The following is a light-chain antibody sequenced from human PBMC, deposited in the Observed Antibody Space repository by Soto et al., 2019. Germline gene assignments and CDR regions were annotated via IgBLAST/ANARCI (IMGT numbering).Light chain of an antibody. J-gene: IGLJ3*02. CDR3: SSYAGGDILGV. CDR2: DVT. V-gene: IGLV2-11*01. CDR1: SSDVGGYDF. Sequence: QSALAQPRSVSGSPGQSVTLSCTGTSSDVGGYDFVSWYQQYPGKAPKLIIFDVTERASGVPDRFSGSKSGNSASLTISGLQAEDEADYYCSSYAGGDILGVFGGGTKLTVL.